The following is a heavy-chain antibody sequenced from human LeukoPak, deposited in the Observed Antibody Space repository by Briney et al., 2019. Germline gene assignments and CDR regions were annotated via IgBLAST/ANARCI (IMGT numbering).Heavy chain of an antibody. J-gene: IGHJ4*02. CDR2: ISYDGSNK. Sequence: PGGSLRLSCAASGFTFSSYAMHWVRQAPGKGLEWVAVISYDGSNKYYADSVKGRFTISRDNSKNTLYLQMNSLRAEDTAVYYCARDVEIVVVTAPDYWGQGTLVTVSS. D-gene: IGHD2-21*02. V-gene: IGHV3-30-3*01. CDR3: ARDVEIVVVTAPDY. CDR1: GFTFSSYA.